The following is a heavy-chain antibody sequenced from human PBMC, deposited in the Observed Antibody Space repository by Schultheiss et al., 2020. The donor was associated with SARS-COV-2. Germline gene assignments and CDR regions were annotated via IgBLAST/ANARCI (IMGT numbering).Heavy chain of an antibody. V-gene: IGHV4-38-2*02. Sequence: SETLSLTCTVSGGSISSGYYWSWIRQPPGKGLEWIGEINHSGSTYYNPSLKSRVTISVDTSKNQFSLKLSSVTAADTAVYYCARDQSAVAVGENWFDPWGQGTLVTVSS. D-gene: IGHD6-19*01. CDR2: INHSGST. CDR1: GGSISSGYY. J-gene: IGHJ5*02. CDR3: ARDQSAVAVGENWFDP.